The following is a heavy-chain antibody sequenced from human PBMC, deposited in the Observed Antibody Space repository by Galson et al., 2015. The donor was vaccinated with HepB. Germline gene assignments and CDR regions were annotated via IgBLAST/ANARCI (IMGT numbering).Heavy chain of an antibody. CDR1: GFTFSSLA. J-gene: IGHJ2*01. V-gene: IGHV3-23*01. CDR3: ARHRGGGGRAYYSFDL. CDR2: IINSGGTT. Sequence: SLRLSCAASGFTFSSLAMSWVRQAPGKGLEWVSLIINSGGTTDYTDSVKGRFTISRDNSKNTLSLQMTSLRAEDTATYYCARHRGGGGRAYYSFDLWGRGTLVTVSS. D-gene: IGHD3-10*01.